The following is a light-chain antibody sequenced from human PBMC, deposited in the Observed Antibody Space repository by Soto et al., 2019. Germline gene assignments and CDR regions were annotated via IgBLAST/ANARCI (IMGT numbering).Light chain of an antibody. V-gene: IGLV3-1*01. CDR3: QAWDSSTAFYV. CDR2: QDS. CDR1: KLGDKY. Sequence: SYELTQPPSVSASPGQTASITCSGDKLGDKYACWYQQKPGQSPVLVIYQDSKRPSGIPERFSGSNSGNTATLTISGTQAMDEADYYCQAWDSSTAFYVFGTGTKVTV. J-gene: IGLJ1*01.